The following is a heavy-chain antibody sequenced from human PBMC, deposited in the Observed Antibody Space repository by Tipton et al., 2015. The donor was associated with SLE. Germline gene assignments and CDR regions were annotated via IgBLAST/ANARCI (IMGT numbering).Heavy chain of an antibody. V-gene: IGHV3-53*01. CDR2: IYGGGST. CDR1: GFTVSSNY. D-gene: IGHD6-19*01. J-gene: IGHJ4*02. CDR3: AGVRGSRGWYGDYAFY. Sequence: VQLVQSGGGLVQPGGSLRLSCAASGFTVSSNYMSWVRQAPGKGLEWVSVIYGGGSTYYADSVKGRFTISRDNAQNLLYLQMNSLRAEDTAVYYCAGVRGSRGWYGDYAFYWGRGALVTVSS.